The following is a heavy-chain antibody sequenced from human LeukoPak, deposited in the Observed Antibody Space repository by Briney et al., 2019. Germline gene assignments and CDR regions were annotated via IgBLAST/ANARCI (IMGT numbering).Heavy chain of an antibody. J-gene: IGHJ4*02. CDR2: LKQDGSEN. V-gene: IGHV3-7*03. CDR1: GFTFSSFW. D-gene: IGHD6-13*01. Sequence: LGGSLRLSCAAFGFTFSSFWMSWVRQAPGKGLEWVPNLKQDGSENYYLDSVKGRFPISRDNAKNSLYLQMNSLRAEDTAVYYCAREPGGYSSSWYEPGYWGQGTLVTVSS. CDR3: AREPGGYSSSWYEPGY.